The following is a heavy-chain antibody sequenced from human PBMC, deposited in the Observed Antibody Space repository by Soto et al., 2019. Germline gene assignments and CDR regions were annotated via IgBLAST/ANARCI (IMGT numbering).Heavy chain of an antibody. V-gene: IGHV3-23*01. J-gene: IGHJ4*01. CDR1: GFTFSTYA. D-gene: IGHD5-18*01. Sequence: PWGSLRLSCAASGFTFSTYAMSCVRQAPWKGLEWVSSINDIVGSTYYADSVKGRFTISRDNSKNTLSLQMNSLRAEDTAVYFCAKVTSRERGYSYGNSDYWGHGTLVTVSS. CDR3: AKVTSRERGYSYGNSDY. CDR2: INDIVGST.